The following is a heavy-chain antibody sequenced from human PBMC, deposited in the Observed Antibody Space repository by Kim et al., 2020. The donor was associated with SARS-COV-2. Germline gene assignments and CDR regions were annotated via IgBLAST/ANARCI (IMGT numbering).Heavy chain of an antibody. Sequence: SVKVSCKSSGDTFSTYAFTWVRQAPGQGLEWMGRNIPILDTGVYAQKFQGRVTITAAESTNMVYMEMTTLRSEDTAVFYCARDVGGYYDSSGLSATGAHWGQGTLIPVSS. CDR2: NIPILDTG. J-gene: IGHJ4*02. CDR1: GDTFSTYA. CDR3: ARDVGGYYDSSGLSATGAH. D-gene: IGHD3-22*01. V-gene: IGHV1-69*11.